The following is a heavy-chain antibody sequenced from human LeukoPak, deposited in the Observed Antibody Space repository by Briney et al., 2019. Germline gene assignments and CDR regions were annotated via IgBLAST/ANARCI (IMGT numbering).Heavy chain of an antibody. CDR2: IYYSGST. V-gene: IGHV4-39*01. CDR3: ARRVGAHFNY. J-gene: IGHJ4*01. CDR1: GGSISISSYY. D-gene: IGHD1-26*01. Sequence: SETLSLTCTVSGGSISISSYYWGWIRQPPGRGLEWIGSIYYSGSTYYNPSLKSRVTVSVDTSKNQFSLKLSSVTAADTAVYYCARRVGAHFNYSSQGTLVTVSS.